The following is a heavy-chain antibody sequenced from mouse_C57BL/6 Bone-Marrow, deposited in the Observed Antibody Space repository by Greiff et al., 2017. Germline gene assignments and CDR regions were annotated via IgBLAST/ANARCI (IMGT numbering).Heavy chain of an antibody. J-gene: IGHJ2*01. CDR3: AREGLYDYPDH. Sequence: VQLQQPGAELVMPGASVKLSCKASGYTFTSYWMHWVKQRPGQGLEWIGEIDTSDSYTNYNQQFKGKSTLTVDKSSSTAYRQLSSLTSENSAFYYCAREGLYDYPDHWGQGTTLTVSS. V-gene: IGHV1-69*01. CDR2: IDTSDSYT. D-gene: IGHD2-4*01. CDR1: GYTFTSYW.